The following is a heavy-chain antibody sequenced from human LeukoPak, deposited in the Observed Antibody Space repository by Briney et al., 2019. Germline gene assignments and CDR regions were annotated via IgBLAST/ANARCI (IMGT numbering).Heavy chain of an antibody. CDR1: GFTFSSYS. D-gene: IGHD6-19*01. CDR2: ISSSSSYI. J-gene: IGHJ4*02. CDR3: AKGPVEAGLFDY. Sequence: GGSLRLSCAASGFTFSSYSMNWVRQAPGKGLEWVSSISSSSSYIYYADSVKGRFTISRDNAKNSLYLQMNSLRAEDTAVYYCAKGPVEAGLFDYWGQGTLVTVSS. V-gene: IGHV3-21*04.